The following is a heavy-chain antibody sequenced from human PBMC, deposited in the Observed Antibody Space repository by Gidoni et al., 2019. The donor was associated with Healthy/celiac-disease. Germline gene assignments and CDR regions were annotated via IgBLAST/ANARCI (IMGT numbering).Heavy chain of an antibody. CDR3: AGRELGAHMSYYYDSSGFDY. V-gene: IGHV1-2*02. CDR1: GDTFTGSY. J-gene: IGHJ4*02. CDR2: NNPNSGCT. D-gene: IGHD3-22*01. Sequence: QVQLVQSGAEGKKAGASVKVACKASGDTFTGSYIHWVRQAPGQGLEGMGWNNPNSGCTNYAQKFQGRVTMTRDTSISTAYMELSRLRSDDTTVYYCAGRELGAHMSYYYDSSGFDYWGQGTLVTVSS.